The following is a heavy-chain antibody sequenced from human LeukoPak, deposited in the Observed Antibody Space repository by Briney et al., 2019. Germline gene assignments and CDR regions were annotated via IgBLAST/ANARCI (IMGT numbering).Heavy chain of an antibody. CDR2: ISYDGSNK. Sequence: GGSLRLSCAASGFTFSSYGMHWVRQAPGKGLEWVAVISYDGSNKYYADSVKGRFTISRDNSKNTLYLQMNSLRAEDTAVYYCAKDKEVVPAFYYYYYGMDVWGQGTTVTVSS. J-gene: IGHJ6*02. CDR1: GFTFSSYG. V-gene: IGHV3-30*18. CDR3: AKDKEVVPAFYYYYYGMDV. D-gene: IGHD2-2*01.